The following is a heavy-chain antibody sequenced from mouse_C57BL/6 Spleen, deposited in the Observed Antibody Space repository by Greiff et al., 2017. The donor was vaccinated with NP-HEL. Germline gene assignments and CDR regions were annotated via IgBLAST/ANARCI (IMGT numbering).Heavy chain of an antibody. V-gene: IGHV1-81*01. CDR3: ARDGPYHSEAWFAY. CDR1: GYTFTSYG. CDR2: IYPRSGNT. Sequence: QVQLQQSGAELARPGASVKLSCKASGYTFTSYGISWVKQRTGQGLEWIGEIYPRSGNTYYNEKFKGKATLTADTSSSTAYMQLSSLTSEDSAVYYCARDGPYHSEAWFAYWGQGTLVTVSA. J-gene: IGHJ3*01. D-gene: IGHD2-10*01.